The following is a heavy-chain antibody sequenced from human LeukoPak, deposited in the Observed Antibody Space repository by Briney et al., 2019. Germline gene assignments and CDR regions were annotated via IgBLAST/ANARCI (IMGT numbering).Heavy chain of an antibody. CDR3: AKTWGPYYDNLTGCYAARLYYFDY. Sequence: SETLSLTCTVSGGSFSSGSYYWGWPRQPPGKGLGWIGSIYYGGSTYYNPSLKSRVTISGDTSKNQFSLKLSSVTAADTAVYYCAKTWGPYYDNLTGCYAARLYYFDYWGQGTLVTVS. CDR1: GGSFSSGSYY. CDR2: IYYGGST. D-gene: IGHD3-9*01. V-gene: IGHV4-39*01. J-gene: IGHJ4*02.